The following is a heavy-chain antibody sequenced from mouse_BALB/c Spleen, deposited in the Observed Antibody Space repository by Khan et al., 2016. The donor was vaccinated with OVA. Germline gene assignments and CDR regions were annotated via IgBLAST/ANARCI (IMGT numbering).Heavy chain of an antibody. Sequence: EVELVESGGGLVQPGGSRKLSCAASGFTFNSYGMHWIRQAPEKGLEWVAYISGDSNNIHYADTVKGRFTISRDNPKNTLFLQMTSLMSEDTAMYFCATAYFYGYYFDYWGPGTPLTVA. CDR1: GFTFNSYG. V-gene: IGHV5-17*02. CDR3: ATAYFYGYYFDY. CDR2: ISGDSNNI. J-gene: IGHJ2*01. D-gene: IGHD1-1*01.